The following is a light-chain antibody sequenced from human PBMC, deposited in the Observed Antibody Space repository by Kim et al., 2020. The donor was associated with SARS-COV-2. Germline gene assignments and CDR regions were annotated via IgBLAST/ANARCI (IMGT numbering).Light chain of an antibody. V-gene: IGKV1-5*01. CDR2: DAS. Sequence: GTGGDRVTITRRASKRIGEWLAWYQQKPGKAPKLLIYDASSVESGVPSRFSGSRSGTEFTLTISSLQPDDSATYYCQHHSTYPITFGQGTRLEIK. CDR3: QHHSTYPIT. CDR1: KRIGEW. J-gene: IGKJ5*01.